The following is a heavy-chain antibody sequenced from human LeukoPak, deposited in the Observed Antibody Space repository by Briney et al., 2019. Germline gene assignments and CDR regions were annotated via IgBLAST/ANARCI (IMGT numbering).Heavy chain of an antibody. CDR1: GGSISSSSYY. CDR3: ARYCSSTSCYYYYYMDV. D-gene: IGHD2-2*01. V-gene: IGHV4-30-2*01. CDR2: IYHSGST. J-gene: IGHJ6*03. Sequence: PSETLSLTCTVSGGSISSSSYYWGWIRQPPGKGLEWIGYIYHSGSTYYNPSLKSRVTISVDRSKNQFSLKLSSVTAADTAVYYCARYCSSTSCYYYYYMDVWGKGTTVTVSS.